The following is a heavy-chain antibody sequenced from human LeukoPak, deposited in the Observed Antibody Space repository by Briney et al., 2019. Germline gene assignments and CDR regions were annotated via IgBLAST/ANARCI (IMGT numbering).Heavy chain of an antibody. CDR2: IWYDGSNL. Sequence: GGSLRLSCAASGFTFSNYAMSWVRQAPGKGLEWVALIWYDGSNLYYADSVKGRFTISKDSSKNTLYLHMNSLRAEDTAVYYCARDKNYYGSGSLSLDAFDIWGQGTMVTVSS. V-gene: IGHV3-33*08. D-gene: IGHD3-10*01. J-gene: IGHJ3*02. CDR3: ARDKNYYGSGSLSLDAFDI. CDR1: GFTFSNYA.